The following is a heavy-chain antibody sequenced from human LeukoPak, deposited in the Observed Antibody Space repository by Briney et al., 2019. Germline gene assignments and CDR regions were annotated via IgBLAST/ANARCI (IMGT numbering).Heavy chain of an antibody. V-gene: IGHV4-59*01. CDR1: GGSISSYY. Sequence: PSETLSLTCTVSGGSISSYYWSWIRQPPGKGLEWIGYIYYSGSTNYNPSLKSRVTISVDTSKNQFSLKLSSVTAADTAVYYCARDTYYYGSGSYLAFNPWGQGTLVTVSS. J-gene: IGHJ5*02. CDR3: ARDTYYYGSGSYLAFNP. CDR2: IYYSGST. D-gene: IGHD3-10*01.